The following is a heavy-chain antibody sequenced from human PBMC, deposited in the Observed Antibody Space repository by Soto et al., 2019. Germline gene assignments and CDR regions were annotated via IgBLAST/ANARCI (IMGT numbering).Heavy chain of an antibody. CDR1: GFSLSTSGVG. J-gene: IGHJ5*02. V-gene: IGHV2-5*02. D-gene: IGHD2-2*01. Sequence: QITLKESGPTLVKPTQTLTLTCTFSGFSLSTSGVGVGWIRQPPGKALEWLALIYWDDDKRHSPSLKRRPTSTKHPSQHQLVLTIPTLDPVDTPTYYCAHRRVKDLVVVPAAPCFDPWGQGTLVTVSS. CDR2: IYWDDDK. CDR3: AHRRVKDLVVVPAAPCFDP.